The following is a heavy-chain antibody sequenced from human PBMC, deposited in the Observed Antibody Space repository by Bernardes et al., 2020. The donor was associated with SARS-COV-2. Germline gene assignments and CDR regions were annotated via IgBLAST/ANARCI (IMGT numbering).Heavy chain of an antibody. J-gene: IGHJ4*02. CDR1: GGSISSRTYY. D-gene: IGHD4-17*01. Sequence: SEALSLTCTVSGGSISSRTYYWGWLLQPPGKGLEWIATFLYNGSAYYTPSLKSRVAISVDTSKNQFSLRLISVTAADTAVYYCATQKWTYGGYSDYWGQGTLVTVSS. CDR3: ATQKWTYGGYSDY. CDR2: FLYNGSA. V-gene: IGHV4-39*01.